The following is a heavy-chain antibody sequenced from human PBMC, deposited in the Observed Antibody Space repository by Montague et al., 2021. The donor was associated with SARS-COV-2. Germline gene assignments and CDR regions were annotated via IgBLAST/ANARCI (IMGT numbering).Heavy chain of an antibody. CDR1: GSSLSTTGMC. CDR3: ATPIYDLVWGTRVECDY. V-gene: IGHV2-70*01. Sequence: PAQVKPTQTLTLPCNFSGSSLSTTGMCVSWIRQPPGKALEWLALIDWXDDKYYSTSLKTRLTISKDTSKNQVVLTMINKDPVDTATYYCATPIYDLVWGTRVECDYWGQGTVVTVYS. D-gene: IGHD3-16*01. J-gene: IGHJ4*02. CDR2: IDWXDDK.